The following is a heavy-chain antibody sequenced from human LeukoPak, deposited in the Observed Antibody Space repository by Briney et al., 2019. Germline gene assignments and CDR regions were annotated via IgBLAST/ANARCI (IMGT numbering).Heavy chain of an antibody. Sequence: SVRLCCKASEATFSSYAISWVRQAPGQGLEWMGRIIPIFGIANYAQKCQGRVTITADKATSTAYMELSSLRSEDTAVYYCARERLDGRFGEFTQPNCFDPWGQGTLVTVSS. CDR1: EATFSSYA. V-gene: IGHV1-69*04. D-gene: IGHD3-10*01. CDR2: IIPIFGIA. CDR3: ARERLDGRFGEFTQPNCFDP. J-gene: IGHJ5*02.